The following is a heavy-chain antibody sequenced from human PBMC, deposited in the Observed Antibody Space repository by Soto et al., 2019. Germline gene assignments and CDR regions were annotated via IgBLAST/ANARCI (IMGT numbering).Heavy chain of an antibody. J-gene: IGHJ4*02. V-gene: IGHV4-34*01. Sequence: QVQLQQWGAVLLTPSETLSLTCADYGGSFSGYYWSWIRQPPGKGLEWIGEITRSGSTNYNPSLKSRVTISVDTSKQQFSLSLTSVTAADTAVYFCVRALAAVQEWGQGTLVTVSS. CDR1: GGSFSGYY. D-gene: IGHD6-13*01. CDR2: ITRSGST. CDR3: VRALAAVQE.